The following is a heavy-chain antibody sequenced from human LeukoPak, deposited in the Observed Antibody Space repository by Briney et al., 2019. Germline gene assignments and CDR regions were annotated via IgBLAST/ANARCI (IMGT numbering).Heavy chain of an antibody. V-gene: IGHV1-2*02. D-gene: IGHD3-16*01. Sequence: GASVRVSCKTSGYTFNGYYMHWVRQAPGQGLEWMGWINPNSGGTNYAQKFQGRVTMTRDTSISTAYMELRSLRSDDTAVYYCARGSPNYDGSPAAFDIWGQGTMATVSS. CDR3: ARGSPNYDGSPAAFDI. CDR1: GYTFNGYY. J-gene: IGHJ3*02. CDR2: INPNSGGT.